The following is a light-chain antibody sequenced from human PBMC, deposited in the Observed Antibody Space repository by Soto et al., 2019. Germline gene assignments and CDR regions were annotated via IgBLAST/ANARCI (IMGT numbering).Light chain of an antibody. CDR3: QQYDNLPIT. CDR1: QDISNY. Sequence: DIQMTQSPSSLSASVGDRVTITCQASQDISNYLNWYQQKPGKAPKLLIYDASSLETGVPSRFSGSGSGTDFTFTISSLQPEDIATYYCQQYDNLPITFGQGTRLGL. V-gene: IGKV1-33*01. J-gene: IGKJ5*01. CDR2: DAS.